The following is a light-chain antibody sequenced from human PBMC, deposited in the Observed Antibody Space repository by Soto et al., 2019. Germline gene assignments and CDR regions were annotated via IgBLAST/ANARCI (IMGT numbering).Light chain of an antibody. J-gene: IGLJ3*02. V-gene: IGLV1-40*01. CDR1: SSNIGAGYD. Sequence: QLVLTQPPSVSGAPGQRVTISCTGSSSNIGAGYDLHWYQQLPGAAPKLLIYGYINRPSGVPDRFSGSRSGTSASLAITALQAEDEADYYCQSYDSSLIVFGGGTKLTVL. CDR2: GYI. CDR3: QSYDSSLIV.